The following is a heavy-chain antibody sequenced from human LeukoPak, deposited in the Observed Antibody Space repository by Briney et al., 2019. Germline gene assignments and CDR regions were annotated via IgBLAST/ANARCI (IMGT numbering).Heavy chain of an antibody. CDR3: ARAKRSGYREFGGFDY. D-gene: IGHD3-3*01. CDR1: GDSVSSNSAA. V-gene: IGHV6-1*01. Sequence: SQTLSLTCAISGDSVSSNSAAWNWIRQSPSRGLEWLGRTYYRSKWYDDYAVSVKSRITINPDTSKNQFSLQLNSVTPEDTAVYYCARAKRSGYREFGGFDYWGQGTLVTVSS. CDR2: TYYRSKWYD. J-gene: IGHJ4*02.